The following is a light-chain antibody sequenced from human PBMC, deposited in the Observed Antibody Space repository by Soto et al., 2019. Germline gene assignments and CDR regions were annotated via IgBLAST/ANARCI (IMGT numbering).Light chain of an antibody. CDR3: QQYNSYPWT. V-gene: IGKV1-5*01. CDR2: DAS. CDR1: QSISSW. Sequence: DIQMTQSPSTLSASVGDRVTITCRARQSISSWLAWYQQKPVKAPKLMIYDASSVESGVPSRFSGSGSGTAFTLPISSLQPDDFATYYCQQYNSYPWTFGQGTKVEIK. J-gene: IGKJ1*01.